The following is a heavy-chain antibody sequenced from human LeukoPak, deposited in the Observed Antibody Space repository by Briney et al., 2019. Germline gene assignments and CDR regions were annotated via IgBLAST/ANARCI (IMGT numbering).Heavy chain of an antibody. J-gene: IGHJ6*03. Sequence: PGGSLRLSCAASGFTFSSYEMNWVRQAPGKGLEWVSYISSSGSTIYYADSVKGRFTISRDNSKNTLYLQMNSLRAEDTAVYYCAKLRYFDWVSYMDVRGKGTTVTISS. CDR1: GFTFSSYE. CDR2: ISSSGSTI. CDR3: AKLRYFDWVSYMDV. D-gene: IGHD3-9*01. V-gene: IGHV3-48*03.